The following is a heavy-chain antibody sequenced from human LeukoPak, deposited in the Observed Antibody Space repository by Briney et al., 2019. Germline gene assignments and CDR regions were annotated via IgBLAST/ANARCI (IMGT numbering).Heavy chain of an antibody. D-gene: IGHD3-9*01. CDR1: GFAFSDYY. V-gene: IGHV3-11*01. CDR3: ARVVRDILTGYYSYYFDY. CDR2: ISSSGSTI. J-gene: IGHJ4*02. Sequence: GGSLRLSCAASGFAFSDYYMSWIRQAPGKGLEWVSYISSSGSTIYYADSVKGRFTISRDNAKNSLYLQMNSLRAEDTAVYYCARVVRDILTGYYSYYFDYWGQGTLVTVSP.